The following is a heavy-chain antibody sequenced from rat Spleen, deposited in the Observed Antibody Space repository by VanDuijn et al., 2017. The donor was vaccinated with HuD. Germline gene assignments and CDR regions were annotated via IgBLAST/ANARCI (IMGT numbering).Heavy chain of an antibody. CDR1: GFTFNNYW. V-gene: IGHV5-31*01. CDR3: TRVLIGTTTMDA. D-gene: IGHD1-5*01. Sequence: EVQLVESGGGLVQPGRSLKLSCVASGFTFNNYWMTWIRQAPGKGLEWVASITNTGGSTYYPDSVKGRFTISRDNAKSTLYLQMNSLRSEDTATYYCTRVLIGTTTMDAWGQGASVTVSS. J-gene: IGHJ4*01. CDR2: ITNTGGST.